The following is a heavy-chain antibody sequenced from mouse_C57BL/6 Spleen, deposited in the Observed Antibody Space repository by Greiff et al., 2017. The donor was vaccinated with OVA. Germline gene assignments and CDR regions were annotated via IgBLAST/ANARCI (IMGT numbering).Heavy chain of an antibody. D-gene: IGHD1-1*01. Sequence: QVQLQQPGAELVKPGASVKVSCKASGYTFTSYWMHWVKQRPGQGLEWIGRIHPSDSATTYNQKFKGKATLTVDKSSSTAYMQLSSLTSEDSAVYYCAIAPAYYYGSSGFAYWGQGTLVTVSA. CDR3: AIAPAYYYGSSGFAY. V-gene: IGHV1-74*01. J-gene: IGHJ3*01. CDR2: IHPSDSAT. CDR1: GYTFTSYW.